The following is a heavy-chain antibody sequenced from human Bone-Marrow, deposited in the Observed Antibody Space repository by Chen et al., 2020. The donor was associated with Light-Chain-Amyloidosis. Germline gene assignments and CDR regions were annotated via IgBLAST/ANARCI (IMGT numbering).Heavy chain of an antibody. J-gene: IGHJ5*02. CDR1: GGPISHNIYY. CDR2: VYYPGSA. Sequence: QLQLQESGPGMVKPSETLSLTCTVSGGPISHNIYYWGWIRQPPGQGLEWIGSVYYPGSAYYSPSLKSRVTMSVDTSRNQFSRSLSSVTAADTAIYFCARDTHYDFQNGPLSWFDPWGRGALVTVSS. D-gene: IGHD3-3*01. CDR3: ARDTHYDFQNGPLSWFDP. V-gene: IGHV4-39*07.